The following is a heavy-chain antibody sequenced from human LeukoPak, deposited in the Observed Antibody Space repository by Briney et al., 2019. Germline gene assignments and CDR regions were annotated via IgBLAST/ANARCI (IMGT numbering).Heavy chain of an antibody. CDR2: VSCDGSTT. J-gene: IGHJ4*02. Sequence: GGSLRLSCAASGFSFGSYAIGSVRQAPGKGLEWVSAVSCDGSTTYHADSVKRRFTISRDNSKNKRYVQIHSLRAEGTAVYYSAKGGISNPAGRFDCSGQGTQVTVSS. V-gene: IGHV3-23*01. CDR1: GFSFGSYA. CDR3: AKGGISNPAGRFDC. D-gene: IGHD4-11*01.